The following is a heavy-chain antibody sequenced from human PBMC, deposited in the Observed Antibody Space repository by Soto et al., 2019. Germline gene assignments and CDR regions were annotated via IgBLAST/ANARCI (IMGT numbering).Heavy chain of an antibody. V-gene: IGHV1-69*06. CDR1: GGTFSSYA. CDR3: ARGDCSSTSCYRRSYYSGMDV. J-gene: IGHJ6*02. Sequence: SVKVSCKASGGTFSSYAISWVRQAPGQGLEWMGGIIPIFGTANYAQKFQGRVTITADKSTSTAYMELSSLRSEDTAVYYCARGDCSSTSCYRRSYYSGMDVWGQGTTVTVSS. CDR2: IIPIFGTA. D-gene: IGHD2-2*01.